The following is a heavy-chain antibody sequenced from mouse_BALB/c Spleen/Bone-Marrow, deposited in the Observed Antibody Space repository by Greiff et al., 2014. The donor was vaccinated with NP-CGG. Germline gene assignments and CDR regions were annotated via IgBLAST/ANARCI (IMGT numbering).Heavy chain of an antibody. J-gene: IGHJ1*01. CDR1: GFSLTSYG. CDR2: IWRGGST. D-gene: IGHD1-1*01. Sequence: VHLVESGPGLVQPSQSLSITCTVSGFSLTSYGVHWVRQSPGKGLEWLGVIWRGGSTDYNAAFMSRLSITKDNSKSQVFFKMNSLQADDTAIYYCAKNQGSFYYGSSHWYFDVWGAGTTVTVSS. V-gene: IGHV2-5*01. CDR3: AKNQGSFYYGSSHWYFDV.